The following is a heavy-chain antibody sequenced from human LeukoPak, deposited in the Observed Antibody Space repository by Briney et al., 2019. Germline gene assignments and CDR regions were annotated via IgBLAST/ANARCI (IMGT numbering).Heavy chain of an antibody. V-gene: IGHV1-18*01. CDR1: GYTFTSYG. CDR2: ISAYNGNT. CDR3: ARGRWLQSGNYYYYYYMDV. J-gene: IGHJ6*03. D-gene: IGHD5-24*01. Sequence: ASVKVSCKASGYTFTSYGISWVRQAPGQGLEWMGWISAYNGNTNYAQKLQGRVTMTTDTSTSTAYMELRSLRSDDTAVYYCARGRWLQSGNYYYYYYMDVWGKGTTVTISS.